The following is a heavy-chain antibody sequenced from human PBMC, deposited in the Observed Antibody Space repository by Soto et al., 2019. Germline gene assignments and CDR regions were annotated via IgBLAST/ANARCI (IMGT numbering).Heavy chain of an antibody. CDR1: GGTFSSYA. D-gene: IGHD6-6*01. V-gene: IGHV1-69*13. Sequence: SVKVSCKASGGTFSSYAISWVRQAPGQGLEWMGGIIPIFGTANYAQKFQGRVTITADESTSTAYMELSSLRSEDTAVYYCARANYSSSSYYYYGMDVWGQGTTVTISS. CDR3: ARANYSSSSYYYYGMDV. J-gene: IGHJ6*02. CDR2: IIPIFGTA.